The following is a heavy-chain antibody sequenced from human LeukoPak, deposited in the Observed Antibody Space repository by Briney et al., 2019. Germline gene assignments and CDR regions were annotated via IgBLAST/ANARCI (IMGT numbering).Heavy chain of an antibody. CDR3: ARGHCSSTSCYWGSDY. CDR1: DYTFTAYG. J-gene: IGHJ4*02. D-gene: IGHD2-2*01. CDR2: INPYNDNT. Sequence: ASVKVSCKASDYTFTAYGISWVRQAPGQGLEWMGWINPYNDNTNYAQKLQGRVTMTTDTSTSTAYMELRSLRSDDTAVYYCARGHCSSTSCYWGSDYWGQGTLVTVSS. V-gene: IGHV1-18*01.